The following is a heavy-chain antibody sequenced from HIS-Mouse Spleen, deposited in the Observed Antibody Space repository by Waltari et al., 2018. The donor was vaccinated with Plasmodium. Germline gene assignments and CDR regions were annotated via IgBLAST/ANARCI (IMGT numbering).Heavy chain of an antibody. CDR2: ISSSGSTI. V-gene: IGHV3-11*01. Sequence: QVQLVESGGGLVKPGGSLRLSCAASGFTFSDYYMSWIRQAPGKGLEGVSYISSSGSTIYYADSVKGRFTISRDNAKNSLYLQMNSLRAEDTAVYYCARDLLVGTYYYYGMDVWGQGTTVTVSS. CDR3: ARDLLVGTYYYYGMDV. D-gene: IGHD2-2*01. CDR1: GFTFSDYY. J-gene: IGHJ6*02.